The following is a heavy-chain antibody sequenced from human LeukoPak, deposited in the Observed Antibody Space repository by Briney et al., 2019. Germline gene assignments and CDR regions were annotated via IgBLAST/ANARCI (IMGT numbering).Heavy chain of an antibody. Sequence: PSETLSLTCAVYGGSFSGYYWSWIRQPPGKGLEWIGEINHSGSTNYNPSLKSRVTISVDTSKNQFSLKLSSVTAADTAVYYCARATAEDAYYYYYMDVWGKGTTVTVSS. J-gene: IGHJ6*03. CDR3: ARATAEDAYYYYYMDV. CDR1: GGSFSGYY. CDR2: INHSGST. V-gene: IGHV4-34*01. D-gene: IGHD1-1*01.